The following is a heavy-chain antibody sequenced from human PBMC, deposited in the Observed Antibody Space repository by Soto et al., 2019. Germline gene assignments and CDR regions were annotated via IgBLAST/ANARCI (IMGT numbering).Heavy chain of an antibody. D-gene: IGHD3-10*01. CDR2: IYWDDDK. CDR3: AHPSGNWAGFGY. CDR1: GFSLSTSGVG. J-gene: IGHJ4*02. V-gene: IGHV2-5*02. Sequence: QITLKESGPTLVKPTQTLTLTCTFSGFSLSTSGVGVGWIRQPPGKALEWLALIYWDDDKRYSPSLKSRLTLTKDTSQTRVVLTMTNMDPVDTATYYCAHPSGNWAGFGYWGQGTLVTVSS.